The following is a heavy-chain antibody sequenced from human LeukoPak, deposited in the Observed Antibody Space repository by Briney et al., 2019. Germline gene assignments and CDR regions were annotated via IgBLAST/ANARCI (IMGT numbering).Heavy chain of an antibody. CDR3: ARWSGQWLGSVTQN. D-gene: IGHD6-19*01. J-gene: IGHJ4*02. CDR2: MNPNSGNT. CDR1: GYTFTSYG. V-gene: IGHV1-8*02. Sequence: ASVKVSCKASGYTFTSYGISWVRQATGQGLEWMGWMNPNSGNTGYAQKFQGRVTMTRNTSISTAYMELSSLRSEDTAVYYCARWSGQWLGSVTQNWGQGTLVTVSS.